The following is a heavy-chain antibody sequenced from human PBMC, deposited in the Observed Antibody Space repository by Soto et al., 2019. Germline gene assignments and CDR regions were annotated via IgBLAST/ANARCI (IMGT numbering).Heavy chain of an antibody. CDR1: GYSFTRHD. CDR3: ARGAYNDYSHWFDL. D-gene: IGHD4-4*01. CDR2: MNPNSGNA. V-gene: IGHV1-8*01. J-gene: IGHJ5*02. Sequence: QVQLVQSGAEVRKPGASVRVSCKATGYSFTRHDINWLRQAAGQGLEWMGCMNPNSGNAVYAQKFQGRVTMTRNTSISAAYIEVTSLKSEDTAVYFCARGAYNDYSHWFDLWGQGTLVTVSS.